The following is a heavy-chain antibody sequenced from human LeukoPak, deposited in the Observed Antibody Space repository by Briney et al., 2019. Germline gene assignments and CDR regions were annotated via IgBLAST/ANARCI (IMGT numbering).Heavy chain of an antibody. CDR2: IYYTGRT. Sequence: PSETLSLTCSVSGGSISSSAYHWSWFRQHPGKGLEWIGYIYYTGRTYYSPSLKSRVTISLDTSKNQFSLNLSSLTAADTAVYYCARTNAFGNRGRGTMVTVSS. J-gene: IGHJ3*02. V-gene: IGHV4-31*03. CDR3: ARTNAFGN. CDR1: GGSISSSAYH.